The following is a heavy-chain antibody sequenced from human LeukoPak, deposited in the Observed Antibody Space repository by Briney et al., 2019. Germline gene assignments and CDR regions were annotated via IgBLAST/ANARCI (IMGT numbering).Heavy chain of an antibody. V-gene: IGHV3-21*01. CDR1: GFTFSSYS. CDR2: ISSSSSYI. D-gene: IGHD2-21*02. Sequence: GGSLRLSCAASGFTFSSYSMNWVRQAPGKGLEWVSSISSSSSYIYYADSVKGRFTISRDNSKNTLYLQMNSLRAEDTAVYYCARDRRYCGGDCYFTRRYYFDYWGQGTLVTVSS. J-gene: IGHJ4*02. CDR3: ARDRRYCGGDCYFTRRYYFDY.